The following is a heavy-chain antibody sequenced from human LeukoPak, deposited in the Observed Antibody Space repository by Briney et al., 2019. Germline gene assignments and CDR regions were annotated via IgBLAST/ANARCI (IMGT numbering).Heavy chain of an antibody. CDR2: IIPIFGTA. Sequence: SVKVSCKASGGTFSSYAISWVRQAPGQGLEWMGGIIPIFGTANYAQKFQGRVTITADESTSTAYMELSSLRSEDTAVYYCARVPRADYYYYYMDVWGKGTTVTVSS. CDR1: GGTFSSYA. V-gene: IGHV1-69*13. J-gene: IGHJ6*03. CDR3: ARVPRADYYYYYMDV.